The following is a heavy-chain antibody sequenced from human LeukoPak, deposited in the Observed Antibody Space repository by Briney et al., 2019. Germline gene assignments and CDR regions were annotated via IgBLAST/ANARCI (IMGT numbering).Heavy chain of an antibody. J-gene: IGHJ4*02. CDR3: AREKYSSSSPLAY. CDR2: IYSGGST. Sequence: GGSLRLSCAASGFTVSSNYMSWVRQAPGKGLEWVSVIYSGGSTYYADSVKGRFTISRDNSKNTLYLQINSLRAEDTAVYYCAREKYSSSSPLAYWGQGTLVTVSS. CDR1: GFTVSSNY. V-gene: IGHV3-66*02. D-gene: IGHD6-6*01.